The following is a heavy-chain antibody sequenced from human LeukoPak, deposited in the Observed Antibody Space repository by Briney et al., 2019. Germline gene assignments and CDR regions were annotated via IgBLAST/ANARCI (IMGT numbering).Heavy chain of an antibody. CDR2: ISSSSSYI. Sequence: GRSLRLSCAASGFTFSSYSMNWVRQAPGKGLEWVSSISSSSSYIYYADSVKGRFTISRDNAKNSLYLQMNSLRAEDTAVYYCARARTTTVTTGFDPWGQGTLVTVSS. CDR1: GFTFSSYS. J-gene: IGHJ5*02. V-gene: IGHV3-21*01. D-gene: IGHD4-11*01. CDR3: ARARTTTVTTGFDP.